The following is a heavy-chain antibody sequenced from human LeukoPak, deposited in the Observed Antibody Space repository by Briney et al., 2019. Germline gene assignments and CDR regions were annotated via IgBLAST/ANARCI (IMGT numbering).Heavy chain of an antibody. D-gene: IGHD2-2*01. CDR1: GFTFSDYY. CDR2: ISSSGGTI. CDR3: WGSTSSNFDY. Sequence: GSSLRLSCAASGFTFSDYYMSWIRQAPGKGLEWVSYISSSGGTIHYADSVKGRFTISRDNAKNSLYLQMNSLRAEDTAVYYCWGSTSSNFDYWGQGTLVTVSS. J-gene: IGHJ4*02. V-gene: IGHV3-11*01.